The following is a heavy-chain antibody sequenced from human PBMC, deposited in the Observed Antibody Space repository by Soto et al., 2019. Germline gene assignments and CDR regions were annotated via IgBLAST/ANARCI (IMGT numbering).Heavy chain of an antibody. CDR3: ARDAEQQLAYFDY. CDR2: IWYDGSNK. CDR1: GFTFSSYG. Sequence: QVQLVESGGGVVQPGRSLRLSCAASGFTFSSYGMHWVRQAPGKGLEWVAVIWYDGSNKYYADSVKGRFTISRDNSKNTLYLQMNSLRAEDTAMYYCARDAEQQLAYFDYWGQGTLVTVSS. V-gene: IGHV3-33*01. J-gene: IGHJ4*02. D-gene: IGHD6-13*01.